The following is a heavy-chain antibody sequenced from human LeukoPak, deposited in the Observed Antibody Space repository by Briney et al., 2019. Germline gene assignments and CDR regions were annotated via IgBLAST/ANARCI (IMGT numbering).Heavy chain of an antibody. CDR3: ARVGYYDSSDYYHEDGFDI. CDR2: IRYDESTK. Sequence: GGSLRLSCVASGFTFSDYGMHWVRQAPGKGLEWVAFIRYDESTKYYADSVKGRFSISRDNSQNTLYLQMTSLRAEDTAVYYCARVGYYDSSDYYHEDGFDIWGQGTMVTVSS. J-gene: IGHJ3*02. CDR1: GFTFSDYG. V-gene: IGHV3-30*02. D-gene: IGHD3-22*01.